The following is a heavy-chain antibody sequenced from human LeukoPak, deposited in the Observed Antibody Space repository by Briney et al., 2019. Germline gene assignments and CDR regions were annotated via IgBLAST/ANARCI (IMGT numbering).Heavy chain of an antibody. Sequence: ASETLSLTCAVYGGSFSGYYWSWIRQPPGKTLEWIGSIYSSGSTYYNPSLKSRVIIIIDTPKNHFSLTLSSVTAADTAVYYCARSDGYGLVGIWGQGTMVTVSS. V-gene: IGHV4-34*01. CDR3: ARSDGYGLVGI. J-gene: IGHJ3*02. CDR1: GGSFSGYY. CDR2: IYSSGST. D-gene: IGHD3-10*01.